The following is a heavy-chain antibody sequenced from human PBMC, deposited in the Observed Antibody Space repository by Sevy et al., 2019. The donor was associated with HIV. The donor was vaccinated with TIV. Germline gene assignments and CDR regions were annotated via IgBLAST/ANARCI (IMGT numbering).Heavy chain of an antibody. Sequence: SETLSLTCAVYGGSFSGYYWCWIRQPPGTGLEWIGEINHSGSTNYNPSLKSRVTISVDTSKNQFSLKLSSVTAADTAVYYCARCVRGYSYGYCVFDYWGQRTLVTVSS. J-gene: IGHJ4*02. CDR3: ARCVRGYSYGYCVFDY. CDR1: GGSFSGYY. CDR2: INHSGST. V-gene: IGHV4-34*01. D-gene: IGHD5-18*01.